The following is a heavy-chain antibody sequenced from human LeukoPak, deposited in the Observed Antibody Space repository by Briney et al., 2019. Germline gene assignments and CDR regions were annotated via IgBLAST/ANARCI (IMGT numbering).Heavy chain of an antibody. D-gene: IGHD5-24*01. CDR1: GGSISTHY. V-gene: IGHV4-4*07. J-gene: IGHJ4*02. CDR3: AREVEMATQFDY. Sequence: SETLSFTCTVSGGSISTHYWSWIRQPAGKGLEWIGRISTTGSTNYNPSLKSRVTMSIDTSKNQFSLKLSSVTAADTAVYYCAREVEMATQFDYWGQGTLVTVSS. CDR2: ISTTGST.